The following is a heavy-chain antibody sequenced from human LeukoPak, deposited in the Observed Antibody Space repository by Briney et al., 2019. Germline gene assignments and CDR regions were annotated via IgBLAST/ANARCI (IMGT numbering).Heavy chain of an antibody. CDR1: GFTFSSYG. J-gene: IGHJ6*03. D-gene: IGHD2/OR15-2a*01. Sequence: PGGSLRLSCAASGFTFSSYGMYWVRQAPGKGLEWVAFIRYDGSNKYYADSVKGRFTISRDNSKNTLYLQMNNLRAEDTALYYCAKDVKRLTPLYYYYYSMDVWGKGTTVTISS. CDR3: AKDVKRLTPLYYYYYSMDV. V-gene: IGHV3-30*02. CDR2: IRYDGSNK.